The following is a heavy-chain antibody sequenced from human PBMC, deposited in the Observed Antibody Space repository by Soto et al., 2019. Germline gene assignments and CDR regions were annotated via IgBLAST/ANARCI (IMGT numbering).Heavy chain of an antibody. J-gene: IGHJ5*01. CDR3: ASSFCIVAAGTSWFVS. V-gene: IGHV1-46*01. CDR2: INPSGGST. D-gene: IGHD6-13*01. CDR1: GYTFTSYY. Sequence: ASVKVSCKASGYTFTSYYMHWVRQAPGQGLEWMGIINPSGGSTSYAQKFQGRVTMTRDTSTSTVYMELRSLRSEDTAVHYCASSFCIVAAGTSWFVSWCQGTLVSVFS.